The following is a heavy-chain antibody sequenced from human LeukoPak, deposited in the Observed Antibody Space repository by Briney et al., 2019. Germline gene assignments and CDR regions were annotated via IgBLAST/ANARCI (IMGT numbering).Heavy chain of an antibody. Sequence: GGSLRLSCAASGFTFSRDWMHWVRQAPGKGLLWVSRMNSDGSTTNYAASVKGRFTISRDNSKNTLYLQMNSLRAEDTAVYYCVRALMGTSDHWGQGSLVTVSS. J-gene: IGHJ4*02. CDR1: GFTFSRDW. CDR3: VRALMGTSDH. D-gene: IGHD7-27*01. V-gene: IGHV3-74*01. CDR2: MNSDGSTT.